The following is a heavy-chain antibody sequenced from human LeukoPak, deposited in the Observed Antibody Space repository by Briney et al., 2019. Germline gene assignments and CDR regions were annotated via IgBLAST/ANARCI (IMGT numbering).Heavy chain of an antibody. Sequence: QSGGSLRLSCAASGFTFSSQALSWVRQAPGKGLEWVASISGSGDTTYYADSVKGRFTISRDNSKDTLYLQVNTLRAEDTALYYCASEPRSTVVVVLDYWGQGTLVTVSS. CDR2: ISGSGDTT. CDR1: GFTFSSQA. CDR3: ASEPRSTVVVVLDY. J-gene: IGHJ4*02. V-gene: IGHV3-23*01. D-gene: IGHD2-15*01.